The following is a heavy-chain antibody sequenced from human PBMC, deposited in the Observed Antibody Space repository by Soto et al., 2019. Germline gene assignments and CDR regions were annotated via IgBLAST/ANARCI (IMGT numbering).Heavy chain of an antibody. CDR2: IGAKGDAT. Sequence: GSLRLSCSAPGFTFQNYVIHWVRQAPGKGLEYVSAIGAKGDATYADSVKGRFSISRDNSENSLFLQMTNVTFEDTATYFCVKVDWYSVDCWGQGALVTVYS. CDR3: VKVDWYSVDC. J-gene: IGHJ4*02. D-gene: IGHD2-21*02. CDR1: GFTFQNYV. V-gene: IGHV3-64D*06.